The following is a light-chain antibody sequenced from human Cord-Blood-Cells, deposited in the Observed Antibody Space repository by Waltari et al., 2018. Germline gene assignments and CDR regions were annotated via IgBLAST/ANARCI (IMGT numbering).Light chain of an antibody. CDR3: QQYGSSTGYT. Sequence: EIVLTQSPDTLSLSPGERATLSCRASQSVSSSYLAWYQQKPGQAPRLLIYGASSRATGIPDRFSGSGSGTDFTLTISRLEPEDFAVYYCQQYGSSTGYTFGQGTKLEIK. CDR2: GAS. J-gene: IGKJ2*01. CDR1: QSVSSSY. V-gene: IGKV3-20*01.